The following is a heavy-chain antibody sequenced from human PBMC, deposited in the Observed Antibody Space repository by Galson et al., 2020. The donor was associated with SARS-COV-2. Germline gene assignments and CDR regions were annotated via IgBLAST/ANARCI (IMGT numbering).Heavy chain of an antibody. V-gene: IGHV4-30-2*01. Sequence: SETLSLTCAVSGGSISSGGYSWSWIRQPPGKGLEWIGYIYHSGSTYYNPSLKSRVTISVDRSKNQFSLKLSSVTAADTAVYYCARGADGVAGGDAFDIWGQGTMVTVSS. CDR3: ARGADGVAGGDAFDI. CDR1: GGSISSGGYS. CDR2: IYHSGST. D-gene: IGHD3-3*01. J-gene: IGHJ3*02.